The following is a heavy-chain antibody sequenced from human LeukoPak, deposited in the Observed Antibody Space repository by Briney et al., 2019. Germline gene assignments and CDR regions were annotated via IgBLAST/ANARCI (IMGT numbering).Heavy chain of an antibody. CDR3: ARGGGYDSFDY. Sequence: PGGSLRLSCAASGFTFSSYAMSWVRQAPGKGLEWVSTISGSGGTTYYADSVKGRFSISRDNAKNSLYLQMNSLRAEDTAVYYCARGGGYDSFDYWGQGTQVTVSS. J-gene: IGHJ4*02. CDR2: ISGSGGTT. CDR1: GFTFSSYA. D-gene: IGHD5-12*01. V-gene: IGHV3-23*01.